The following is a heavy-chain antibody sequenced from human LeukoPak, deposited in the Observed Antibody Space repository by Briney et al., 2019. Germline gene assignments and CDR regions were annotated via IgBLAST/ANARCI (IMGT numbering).Heavy chain of an antibody. J-gene: IGHJ4*02. CDR1: GYTFTSYD. CDR3: ARGDFWSGYPDDY. V-gene: IGHV1-8*01. Sequence: ASVKVSRKASGYTFTSYDINWVRQATGQGLEWMGWMNPNSGNTGYAQKFQGRVTMTRNTSISTAYMELSSLRSEDTAVYYCARGDFWSGYPDDYWGQGTLVTASS. CDR2: MNPNSGNT. D-gene: IGHD3-3*01.